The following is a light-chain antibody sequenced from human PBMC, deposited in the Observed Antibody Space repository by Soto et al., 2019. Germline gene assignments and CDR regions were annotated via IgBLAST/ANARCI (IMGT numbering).Light chain of an antibody. CDR1: QSITSL. CDR2: KAS. Sequence: DIQMTQSPSTLSASVGDGVSMTCRASQSITSLLSWYQQKPGKAPKLLIYKASSLESGVPSRFSGSGSGTEFTLTISSLQPDDFATYFCQQYSSYWTFGQGTKVDI. CDR3: QQYSSYWT. V-gene: IGKV1-5*03. J-gene: IGKJ1*01.